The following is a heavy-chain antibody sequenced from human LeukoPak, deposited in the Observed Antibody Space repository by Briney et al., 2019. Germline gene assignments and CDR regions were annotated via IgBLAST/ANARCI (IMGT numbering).Heavy chain of an antibody. CDR3: ASQLLFGSIDY. D-gene: IGHD2-2*01. CDR1: GYSFTRST. CDR2: ITGNGNT. V-gene: IGHV1-3*01. J-gene: IGHJ4*02. Sequence: ASVKVSCKASGYSFTRSTMHWVRQAPGQRLEWMGWITGNGNTKYSQQFQGRVTITWDISASTAYMAPSSLRSEDTAVYYCASQLLFGSIDYWGQGALVTVSS.